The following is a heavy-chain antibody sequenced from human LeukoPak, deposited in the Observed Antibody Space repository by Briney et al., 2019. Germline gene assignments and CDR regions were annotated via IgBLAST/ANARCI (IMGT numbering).Heavy chain of an antibody. D-gene: IGHD2-2*01. J-gene: IGHJ4*02. CDR1: GGSISSGNFH. V-gene: IGHV4-39*01. CDR3: ARGPTYQPIDY. Sequence: SETLSLTCTVSGGSISSGNFHWGWIRQPPGKGLEWIASIHYTGTTYYNPSLKSRVTISVDTSKNQFSLKLSSVTAADTAVYYCARGPTYQPIDYWGQGTLVTVSS. CDR2: IHYTGTT.